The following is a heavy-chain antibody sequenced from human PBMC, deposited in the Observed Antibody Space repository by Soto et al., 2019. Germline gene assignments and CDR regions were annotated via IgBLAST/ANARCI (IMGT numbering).Heavy chain of an antibody. D-gene: IGHD3-16*01. CDR2: IYHSGST. V-gene: IGHV4-30-2*01. CDR3: ARESSEHDYVWGGYRIGYFDY. J-gene: IGHJ4*02. Sequence: PSETLSLTCAVSGGSISSGGYSWSWIRQPPGKGLEWIGYIYHSGSTYYNPSLKSRVTISVDRSKNQFSLKLSSVTAADTAVYYCARESSEHDYVWGGYRIGYFDYWGQGTLVTVSS. CDR1: GGSISSGGYS.